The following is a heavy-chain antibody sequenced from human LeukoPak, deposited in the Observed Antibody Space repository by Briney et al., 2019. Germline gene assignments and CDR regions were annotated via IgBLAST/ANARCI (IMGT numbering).Heavy chain of an antibody. J-gene: IGHJ6*02. V-gene: IGHV3-74*03. Sequence: GGSLRLSCAVSGFTFGGRWMHWVRQAPGKGLVWVALVKDDGRTTKYADSVKGRFTASRDEAKNTVYLHMSGLRAEDTALYYCARDNGGDRAAIPYPGYYGMDVWGQGTTVTVSS. CDR3: ARDNGGDRAAIPYPGYYGMDV. CDR2: VKDDGRTT. D-gene: IGHD2-8*01. CDR1: GFTFGGRW.